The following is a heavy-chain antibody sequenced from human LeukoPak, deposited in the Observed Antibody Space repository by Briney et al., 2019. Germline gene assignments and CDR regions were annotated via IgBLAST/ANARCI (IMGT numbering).Heavy chain of an antibody. CDR3: ARRRLYYSSYFDP. J-gene: IGHJ5*02. D-gene: IGHD6-13*01. V-gene: IGHV5-51*01. Sequence: GESLKISCKGSGYSFTNYWIAWVRQMPGKGLEWMGIIYPGDSDTRYSPSFQGRVTLSADKATSTAYLQWSSLRASDTAMYYCARRRLYYSSYFDPWGQGTLVTVSS. CDR2: IYPGDSDT. CDR1: GYSFTNYW.